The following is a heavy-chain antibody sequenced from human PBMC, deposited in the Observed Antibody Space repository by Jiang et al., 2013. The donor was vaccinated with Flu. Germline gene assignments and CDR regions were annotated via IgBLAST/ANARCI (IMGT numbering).Heavy chain of an antibody. V-gene: IGHV1-69*02. D-gene: IGHD6-13*01. CDR2: SSLYLGMT. J-gene: IGHJ4*02. Sequence: ASGRHLQSLYDRPGCDWPLDKGLAGWEGSSLYLGMTNYAQKFQGRATITADRSTNTAYLELSALKSEDTAVYYCGSPSSSSHNYFDFWGQGTLVTVSS. CDR1: GRHLQSLY. CDR3: GSPSSSSHNYFDF.